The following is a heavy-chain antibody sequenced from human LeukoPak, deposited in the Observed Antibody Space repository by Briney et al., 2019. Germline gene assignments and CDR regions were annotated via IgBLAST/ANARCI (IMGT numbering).Heavy chain of an antibody. CDR1: GFTFSSYS. J-gene: IGHJ4*02. CDR2: IRYDGSNK. CDR3: AKIEGGSYDSSSFDY. Sequence: GGSLRLSCAASGFTFSSYSMHWVRQAPGKGLEWVAFIRYDGSNKYYADSVKGRFTISRDNSKNTLYLQMNSLRAEDTAVYYCAKIEGGSYDSSSFDYWGQGTLVTVSS. V-gene: IGHV3-30*02. D-gene: IGHD1-26*01.